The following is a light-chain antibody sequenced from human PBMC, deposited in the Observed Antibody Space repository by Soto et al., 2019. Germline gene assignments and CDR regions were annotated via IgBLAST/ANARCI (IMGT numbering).Light chain of an antibody. CDR1: QGISSY. J-gene: IGKJ1*01. CDR2: AAS. Sequence: AMQMTQSRSSLSASTGDRVTITCRARQGISSYLAWYEQKPGKAPKLRIYAASPLPSGVPSRFSGSGSGTEFTLTISSLQPDDFATYYRQQYNSYAWTFGQGTKV. CDR3: QQYNSYAWT. V-gene: IGKV1-8*01.